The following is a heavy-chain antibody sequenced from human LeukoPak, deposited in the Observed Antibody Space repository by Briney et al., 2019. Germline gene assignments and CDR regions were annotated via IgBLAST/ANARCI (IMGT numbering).Heavy chain of an antibody. D-gene: IGHD3-22*01. CDR2: VYSSGVG. J-gene: IGHJ4*02. CDR3: AREEFLHEIDSSGYFVY. CDR1: GGSITGYY. Sequence: SDTLSLTCIVSGGSITGYYWNWIRQPAGQGLEWLGRVYSSGVGNYNPSLTSRVTMSVDTSKNHFSLKLTSLTAADTAVYYCAREEFLHEIDSSGYFVYWGQGTLVTVSS. V-gene: IGHV4-4*07.